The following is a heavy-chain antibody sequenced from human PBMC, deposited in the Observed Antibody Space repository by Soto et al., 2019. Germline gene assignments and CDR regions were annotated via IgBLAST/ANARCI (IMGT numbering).Heavy chain of an antibody. V-gene: IGHV3-48*02. D-gene: IGHD2-15*01. Sequence: GGSLRLSCGASGFTFSNYHMNWVRQAPGKGLEWIAFITTTSGTTQYADSVKGRSTISRDNAKSSLFLQMNSLRDEDTAVYYCAREPRYCRGGSCSITGDAYDIWGQGTLVTVSS. J-gene: IGHJ3*02. CDR1: GFTFSNYH. CDR3: AREPRYCRGGSCSITGDAYDI. CDR2: ITTTSGTT.